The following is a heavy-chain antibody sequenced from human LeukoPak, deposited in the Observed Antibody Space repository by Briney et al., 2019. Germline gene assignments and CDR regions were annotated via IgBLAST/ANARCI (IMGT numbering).Heavy chain of an antibody. Sequence: SGGSLRLSCAASGFIFNINAMSWVRQAPRKGLEWVSGISGGGGDTYYADSVKGRFTISRDNSKNTLYLQMNSLRAEDTAVYYCAKDSISSGWFWGQGTLVTVSS. V-gene: IGHV3-23*01. J-gene: IGHJ4*02. CDR3: AKDSISSGWF. D-gene: IGHD6-19*01. CDR2: ISGGGGDT. CDR1: GFIFNINA.